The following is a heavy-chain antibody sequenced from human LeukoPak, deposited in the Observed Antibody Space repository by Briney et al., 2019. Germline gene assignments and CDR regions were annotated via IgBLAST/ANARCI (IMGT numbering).Heavy chain of an antibody. CDR1: GGTFSSYA. D-gene: IGHD1-26*01. V-gene: IGHV1-69*05. CDR3: ASRQLGAAGTYYYYYYYMDV. Sequence: SVTVSCKASGGTFSSYAISWVRQAPGQGLEWMGGIIPIFGTANYAQKFQGRVTITTDESTSTAYMELSSLRSEDTAVYYCASRQLGAAGTYYYYYYYMDVWGKGTTVTVSS. CDR2: IIPIFGTA. J-gene: IGHJ6*03.